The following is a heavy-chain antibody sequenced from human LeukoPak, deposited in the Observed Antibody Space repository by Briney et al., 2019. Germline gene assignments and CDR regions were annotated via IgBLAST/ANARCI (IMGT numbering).Heavy chain of an antibody. CDR2: ISYDGSNK. D-gene: IGHD3-3*01. CDR1: GFLFSDYG. V-gene: IGHV3-30-3*02. Sequence: QPGGSLRLSCEASGFLFSDYGMHWVRQVPGKGLEWVAVISYDGSNKYYADSVKGRFTISRDNSKNTLYLQMNSLRAEDTAVYYCAKLGNLYYDFWSTTFDPWGQGTLVTVSS. CDR3: AKLGNLYYDFWSTTFDP. J-gene: IGHJ5*02.